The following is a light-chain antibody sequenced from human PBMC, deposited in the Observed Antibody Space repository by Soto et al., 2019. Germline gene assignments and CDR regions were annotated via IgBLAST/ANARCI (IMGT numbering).Light chain of an antibody. CDR3: QQRSNWPPRWT. Sequence: EIVLTQSPATLSLSPGERATLSCRASQSVSSYLAWYQQKPGQAPRLLIYDASNRATGIPARFSGSGSGTDVTLTISSLEPEDFAVYYCQQRSNWPPRWTVGQGTKVEIK. CDR2: DAS. V-gene: IGKV3-11*01. J-gene: IGKJ1*01. CDR1: QSVSSY.